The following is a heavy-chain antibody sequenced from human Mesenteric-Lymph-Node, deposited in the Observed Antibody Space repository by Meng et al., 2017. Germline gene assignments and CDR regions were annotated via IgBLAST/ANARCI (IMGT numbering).Heavy chain of an antibody. J-gene: IGHJ3*02. D-gene: IGHD3-3*01. Sequence: ASVKVSCKASGYTFTGYYMHWVRQAPGQGLEWMGWINTNTGNPTYAQGFTGRFVFSLDTSVSTAYLQISSLKAEDTAVYYCARLGPYDYDFWSGPTDAFDIWGQGTMVTVSS. CDR3: ARLGPYDYDFWSGPTDAFDI. V-gene: IGHV7-4-1*02. CDR2: INTNTGNP. CDR1: GYTFTGYY.